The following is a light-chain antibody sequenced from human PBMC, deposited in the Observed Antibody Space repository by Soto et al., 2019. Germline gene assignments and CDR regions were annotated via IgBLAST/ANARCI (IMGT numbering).Light chain of an antibody. CDR1: SSDVGTYNL. Sequence: QAVVTQPASVSGSPGQSITISCTGTSSDVGTYNLVSWYQQHPGKAPKLMIYEGSKRPSGVSNRLSGSKSGNTASLTISGLQAEDEADYYCCSYAGSRTLVFGGGTKVTVL. CDR3: CSYAGSRTLV. J-gene: IGLJ2*01. CDR2: EGS. V-gene: IGLV2-23*01.